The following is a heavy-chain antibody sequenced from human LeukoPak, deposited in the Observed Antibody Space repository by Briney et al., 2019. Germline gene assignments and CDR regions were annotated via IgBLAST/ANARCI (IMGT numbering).Heavy chain of an antibody. Sequence: GTSVKVSCKASGYTFTGYYMHWVRQAPGQGLEWMGWISPNSGGTNYAQKFQGWVTMTRDTSISTAYMELSRLRSDDTAVYYCARGGYYDSSGYSPPNIFDYWGQGTLVTVSS. D-gene: IGHD3-22*01. V-gene: IGHV1-2*04. CDR1: GYTFTGYY. CDR2: ISPNSGGT. CDR3: ARGGYYDSSGYSPPNIFDY. J-gene: IGHJ4*02.